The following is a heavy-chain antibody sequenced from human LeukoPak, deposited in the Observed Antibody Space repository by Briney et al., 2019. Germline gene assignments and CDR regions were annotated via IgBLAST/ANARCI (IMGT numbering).Heavy chain of an antibody. V-gene: IGHV4-59*08. CDR2: IYYSGST. Sequence: SETLSLTCTVSGGSINNYYWSWIRQPPGKGLEWIGYIYYSGSTNYNPSLKSRVTISVDTSKNQFSLKLSSVTAADTAEYYCARRHSYSTYWYLDYWGQGTLVTVSS. CDR1: GGSINNYY. D-gene: IGHD6-19*01. CDR3: ARRHSYSTYWYLDY. J-gene: IGHJ4*02.